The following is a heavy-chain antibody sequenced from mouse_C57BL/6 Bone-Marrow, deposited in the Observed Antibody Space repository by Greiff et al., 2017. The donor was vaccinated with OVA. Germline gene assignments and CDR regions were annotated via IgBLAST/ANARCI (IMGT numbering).Heavy chain of an antibody. CDR3: ARHEGTGYYFDY. CDR1: EYEFPSHD. D-gene: IGHD4-1*01. V-gene: IGHV5-2*01. Sequence: EVKVVESGGGLVQPGESLKLSCESNEYEFPSHDMSWVRKTPEKRLELVAAINRDGGSTYYPDTMERRFIISRDNTKKTLYLQMSSLRSEVTALYYCARHEGTGYYFDYWGQGTTLTVSS. J-gene: IGHJ2*01. CDR2: INRDGGST.